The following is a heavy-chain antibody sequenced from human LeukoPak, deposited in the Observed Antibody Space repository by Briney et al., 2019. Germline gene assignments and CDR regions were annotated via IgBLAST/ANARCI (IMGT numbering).Heavy chain of an antibody. CDR2: ITPDGTST. V-gene: IGHV3-74*01. D-gene: IGHD2-2*02. J-gene: IGHJ5*02. CDR1: GFTFSSYW. Sequence: PGGSLRLSCAASGFTFSSYWMHWGRQAPGKGLVWGSRITPDGTSTTYADSVKGRFTISRDNAKNTLYVQMNSLRAEDTAVYYCARDPDCDSTSCYIGPYNWFDPWGQGTLVTVSS. CDR3: ARDPDCDSTSCYIGPYNWFDP.